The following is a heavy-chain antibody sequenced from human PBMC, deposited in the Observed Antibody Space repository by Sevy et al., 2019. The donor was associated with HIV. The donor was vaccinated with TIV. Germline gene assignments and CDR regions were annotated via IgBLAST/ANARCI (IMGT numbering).Heavy chain of an antibody. CDR3: ARARIAARSYYFDY. V-gene: IGHV3-7*01. D-gene: IGHD6-6*01. Sequence: GGSLRLSCAASGFTFSSYWMSWVRQAPGKGLEWVANIKQDGSEKYYVDSVKGRFTIARDNAKNSRYLQMNSLRAEDTAVYYCARARIAARSYYFDYWGQGTLVTVSS. CDR2: IKQDGSEK. CDR1: GFTFSSYW. J-gene: IGHJ4*02.